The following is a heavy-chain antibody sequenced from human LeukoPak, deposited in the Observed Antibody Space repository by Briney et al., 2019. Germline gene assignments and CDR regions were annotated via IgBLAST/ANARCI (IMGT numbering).Heavy chain of an antibody. D-gene: IGHD5-24*01. CDR3: VREEMATKSPFDY. Sequence: SPSETLSLTCTVSGGSIRSFYWGWIRQPAGKGLEWIGRIYTSGSTNYSPSFKSRVTMSVDTSKKQFSLRLSSVTAADTAVYYCVREEMATKSPFDYWGQGTLVTVSS. CDR1: GGSIRSFY. CDR2: IYTSGST. V-gene: IGHV4-4*07. J-gene: IGHJ4*02.